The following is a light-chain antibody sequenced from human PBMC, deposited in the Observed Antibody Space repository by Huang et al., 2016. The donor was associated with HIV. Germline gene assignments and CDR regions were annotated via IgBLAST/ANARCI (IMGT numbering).Light chain of an antibody. Sequence: EIVLTQSPATLSLSPGESATLSCRASQSVSSYLAWFQQKPGQAPRLLIYDTSNRATGIPARFSGSVSGTDFTLTISSLEPEDFAVYYCQQRGSRPPTFGQGTKVEIK. V-gene: IGKV3-11*01. CDR2: DTS. CDR1: QSVSSY. CDR3: QQRGSRPPT. J-gene: IGKJ1*01.